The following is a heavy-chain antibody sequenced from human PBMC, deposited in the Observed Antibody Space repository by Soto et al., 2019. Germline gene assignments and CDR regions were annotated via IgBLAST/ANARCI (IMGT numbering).Heavy chain of an antibody. V-gene: IGHV3-30-3*01. CDR2: ISYDESNK. CDR3: ARDWAVVAEHCFDY. CDR1: GFTFNNYA. J-gene: IGHJ4*02. D-gene: IGHD3-22*01. Sequence: QVQLVEAGGGVVQPGRSLRLSCAASGFTFNNYAMHWVLQAPGKRLEWGAVISYDESNKYYTDSVKGRFTISRDNSKTTMYLKMNSLRAEDTAVYYCARDWAVVAEHCFDYWGKGTLVTVSS.